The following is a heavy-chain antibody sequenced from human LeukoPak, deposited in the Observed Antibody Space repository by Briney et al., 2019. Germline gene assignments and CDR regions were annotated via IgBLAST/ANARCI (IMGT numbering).Heavy chain of an antibody. CDR3: ARGPPTVTRKKQQRTFLDYFQH. CDR2: INHSGST. V-gene: IGHV4-34*01. Sequence: SEALSLTCAVYGGSFSGYYWSWIRQPPGKGLEWIGEINHSGSTNYNPSLKSRVTVSVDTSKNQFSLKLSSVTAADTAVYYCARGPPTVTRKKQQRTFLDYFQHWGQGTLVTVSS. D-gene: IGHD4-17*01. J-gene: IGHJ1*01. CDR1: GGSFSGYY.